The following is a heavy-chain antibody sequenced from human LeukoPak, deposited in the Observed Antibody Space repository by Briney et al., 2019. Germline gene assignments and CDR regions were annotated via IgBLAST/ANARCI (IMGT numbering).Heavy chain of an antibody. D-gene: IGHD3-22*01. CDR2: IYHSGST. J-gene: IGHJ6*02. V-gene: IGHV4-4*02. CDR1: GGSISSSNW. Sequence: PSETLSLTCAVSGGSISSSNWWSWVRQPPWKGLEWIGEIYHSGSTNYNPSLKGRVTISVDKSKNQFSLKLSSVTAADTAVYYCARDRYYYDSSGYGYGMDVWGQGTTATVSS. CDR3: ARDRYYYDSSGYGYGMDV.